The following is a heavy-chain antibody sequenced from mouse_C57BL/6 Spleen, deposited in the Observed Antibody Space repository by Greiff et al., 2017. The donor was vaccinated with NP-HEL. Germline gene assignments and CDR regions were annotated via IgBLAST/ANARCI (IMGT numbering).Heavy chain of an antibody. CDR1: GYTFTDYY. V-gene: IGHV1-26*01. D-gene: IGHD2-2*01. Sequence: VQLQQSGPELVKPGASVKISCKASGYTFTDYYMNWVKQSHGKSLEWIGDINPNNGGTSYNQKFKGKATLTVDKSSSTAYMQLRRLTSEDSAVYDCARGGSTMFTTGYAMDYWGQGTSVTVSS. CDR2: INPNNGGT. CDR3: ARGGSTMFTTGYAMDY. J-gene: IGHJ4*01.